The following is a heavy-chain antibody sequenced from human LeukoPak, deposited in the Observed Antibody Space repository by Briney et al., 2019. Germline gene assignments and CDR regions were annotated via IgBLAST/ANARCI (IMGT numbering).Heavy chain of an antibody. V-gene: IGHV3-64*01. CDR1: GFTFSSYA. CDR3: ARDAEYCSSTSCYKDYYYYMDV. J-gene: IGHJ6*03. CDR2: ISSNGGST. Sequence: GGSLRLSCAASGFTFSSYAMSWVRQAPGKGLEYVSAISSNGGSTYYANSVKGRFTISRDNSKNTLYLQMGSLRAEDMAVYYCARDAEYCSSTSCYKDYYYYMDVWGKGTTVTVSS. D-gene: IGHD2-2*02.